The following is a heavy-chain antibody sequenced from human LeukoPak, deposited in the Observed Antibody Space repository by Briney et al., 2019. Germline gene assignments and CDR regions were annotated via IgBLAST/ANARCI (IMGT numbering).Heavy chain of an antibody. CDR2: IYHTGNT. Sequence: SETLSLTCDVSGGSLSSGAYAWSWIRQSPGKGLEWIGYIYHTGNTNYNPSLKSRVTMSVDRSKNQISLKLNSVTAADTAVYYCARNRGFSGYCSSISCYVFDYWGQGALVTISS. V-gene: IGHV4-30-2*06. J-gene: IGHJ4*02. CDR1: GGSLSSGAYA. D-gene: IGHD2-2*01. CDR3: ARNRGFSGYCSSISCYVFDY.